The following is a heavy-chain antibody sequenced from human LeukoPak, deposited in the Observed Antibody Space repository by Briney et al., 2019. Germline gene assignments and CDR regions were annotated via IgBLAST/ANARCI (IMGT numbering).Heavy chain of an antibody. V-gene: IGHV4-59*01. CDR1: GGSISSYY. D-gene: IGHD5/OR15-5a*01. Sequence: SETLSLTCTVSGGSISSYYWSWIRLPPGKGLEWIGYIYNSGSTNYNPSLRSRVTISVDTPKNQFSLKLSSVTAADTAVYYCARGESTRYYFDYWGQGTLVTVSS. CDR2: IYNSGST. CDR3: ARGESTRYYFDY. J-gene: IGHJ4*02.